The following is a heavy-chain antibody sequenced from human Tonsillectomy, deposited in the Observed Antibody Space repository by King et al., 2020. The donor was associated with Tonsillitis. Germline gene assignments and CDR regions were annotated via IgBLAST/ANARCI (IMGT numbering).Heavy chain of an antibody. CDR2: IYPGDSDT. J-gene: IGHJ4*02. D-gene: IGHD6-13*01. Sequence: VQLVQSGAEVKKPGESLKISCKVSGYIFTNYWIAWVRRMPGKGLEWMGIIYPGDSDTRYSPSFQGQVTISADKSITTAYLQWSSLKASDIAMYYCARLSYSSRWPSKLDYWGQGTLVTVSS. CDR3: ARLSYSSRWPSKLDY. CDR1: GYIFTNYW. V-gene: IGHV5-51*03.